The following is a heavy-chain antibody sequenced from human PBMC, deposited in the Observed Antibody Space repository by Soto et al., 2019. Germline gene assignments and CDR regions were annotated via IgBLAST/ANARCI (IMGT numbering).Heavy chain of an antibody. J-gene: IGHJ4*02. V-gene: IGHV2-5*01. Sequence: QITVKESGPTLVKPTQTLTLTCTFSGFSLSTSGVGVGWIRQPPGKALEWLALIYWNADKRYSPSLKRRLTITKDTSKNQVVLTMTNMDPVDTATYYGAGGVTAGTVYWGQGTLVTVSS. CDR3: AGGVTAGTVY. CDR2: IYWNADK. D-gene: IGHD6-13*01. CDR1: GFSLSTSGVG.